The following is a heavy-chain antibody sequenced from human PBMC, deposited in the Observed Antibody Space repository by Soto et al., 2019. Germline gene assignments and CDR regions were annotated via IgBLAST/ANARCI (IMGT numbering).Heavy chain of an antibody. CDR3: ARERAVAGSDY. CDR1: GYTFTSYD. J-gene: IGHJ4*02. V-gene: IGHV1-8*01. CDR2: MNPNTGNT. Sequence: QVQLVQSGAEVKKPGASVKVSCKASGYTFTSYDINWVRQATGQGLEWMGWMNPNTGNTGYAQNFQGRVTMTRNTSITTAYMELSSLRSEVTAVYYCARERAVAGSDYWGQGTLVTVSS. D-gene: IGHD6-19*01.